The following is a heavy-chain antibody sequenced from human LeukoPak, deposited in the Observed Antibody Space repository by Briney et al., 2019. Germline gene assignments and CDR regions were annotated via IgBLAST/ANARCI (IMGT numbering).Heavy chain of an antibody. J-gene: IGHJ4*02. D-gene: IGHD6-19*01. Sequence: ASVKVSCKASGYTFSGYYMHWVRQAPGQGLEWMGWINPNSGGTNYAQKFQGRVTMTRDTSISTAYMELSSLRSEDTAVYYCATGIAVAGLDYWGQGTLVTVSS. CDR1: GYTFSGYY. CDR3: ATGIAVAGLDY. V-gene: IGHV1-2*02. CDR2: INPNSGGT.